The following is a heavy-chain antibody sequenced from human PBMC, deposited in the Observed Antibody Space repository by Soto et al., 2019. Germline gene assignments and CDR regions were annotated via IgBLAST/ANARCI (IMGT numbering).Heavy chain of an antibody. V-gene: IGHV3-7*03. CDR1: GFTFSSYW. CDR2: IKQDGSEK. D-gene: IGHD3-16*01. CDR3: AREGEAGGHWGWFDP. Sequence: VPLVESGGGLVQPGGSLRLSCTVSGFTFSSYWMSWVRQAPGKGLAWVANIKQDGSEKFYVDSVKGRFTISRDNAKNSLYLQMNSLRAEDTAVYYCAREGEAGGHWGWFDPWGQGTLVTVSS. J-gene: IGHJ5*02.